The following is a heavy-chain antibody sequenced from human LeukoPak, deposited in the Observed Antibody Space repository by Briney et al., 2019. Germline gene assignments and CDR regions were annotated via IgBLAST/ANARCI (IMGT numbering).Heavy chain of an antibody. CDR3: AREQVDY. CDR1: GFTFSSYS. Sequence: GGSLRLSCAASGFTFSSYSMSWVRQAPGKGLECVANINQDGSEKYYVDSVKGRFTISRDNAKNSLYLQMNSLRVEDTAVYYCAREQVDYWGQGTLVTVSS. CDR2: INQDGSEK. V-gene: IGHV3-7*01. J-gene: IGHJ4*02.